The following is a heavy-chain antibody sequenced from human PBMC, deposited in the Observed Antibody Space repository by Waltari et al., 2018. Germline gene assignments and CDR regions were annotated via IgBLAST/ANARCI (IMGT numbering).Heavy chain of an antibody. CDR1: GGTFSSYA. CDR2: IIPIFGKA. D-gene: IGHD1-26*01. Sequence: QVQLVQSGAEVKKPGSSVKVSCKASGGTFSSYAISWVRQAPGQGLEWMGGIIPIFGKANIEQKCKDRVKSTADETTSTAYRGLSSLRSEDTAVYYCAGVEATWIAFDIWGQGTMVTVSS. J-gene: IGHJ3*02. CDR3: AGVEATWIAFDI. V-gene: IGHV1-69*13.